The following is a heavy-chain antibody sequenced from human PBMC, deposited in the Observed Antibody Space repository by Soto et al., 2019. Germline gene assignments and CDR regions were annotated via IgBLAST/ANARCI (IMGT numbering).Heavy chain of an antibody. D-gene: IGHD3-3*01. CDR1: GGSISSGGYY. J-gene: IGHJ6*02. V-gene: IGHV4-31*03. CDR3: ARDADYDFWSGHRDRYGMDV. CDR2: IYYSGST. Sequence: QVQLQESGPGLVKPSQTLSLTCTVSGGSISSGGYYWSWIRQHPGKALEWIGYIYYSGSTYYNPSLKRRVTISVGTSRNQFSLKLGSVTAADTAVYYCARDADYDFWSGHRDRYGMDVWGQGTTVTVSS.